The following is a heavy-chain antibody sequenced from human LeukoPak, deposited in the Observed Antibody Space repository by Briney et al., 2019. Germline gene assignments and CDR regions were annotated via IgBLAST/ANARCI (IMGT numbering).Heavy chain of an antibody. V-gene: IGHV3-21*04. J-gene: IGHJ4*02. CDR2: ISSSSSYI. D-gene: IGHD6-13*01. Sequence: GGSLRLSCAASGFTFSSYSMNWVRQAPGKGLEWVSSISSSSSYIHYADSVKGRFTISRDNAKNSLYLQMNSLRAEDTAVYYCARGSGSSWYNKYYYFDYWGQGTLVTVSS. CDR3: ARGSGSSWYNKYYYFDY. CDR1: GFTFSSYS.